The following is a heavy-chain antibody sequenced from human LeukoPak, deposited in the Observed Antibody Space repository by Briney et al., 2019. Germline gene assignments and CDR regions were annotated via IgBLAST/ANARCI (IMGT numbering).Heavy chain of an antibody. J-gene: IGHJ5*02. CDR1: GDTFSSYA. V-gene: IGHV1-69*13. CDR3: ARQTGIVVPAAMRGWFDP. Sequence: SVKVSCKASGDTFSSYAISWVRQAPGQGLEWMGRIIPIFGTANYAQKFQGRVTITADESTSTAYMELSSLRSEDTAVYYCARQTGIVVPAAMRGWFDPWGQGTLVTVSS. D-gene: IGHD2-2*01. CDR2: IIPIFGTA.